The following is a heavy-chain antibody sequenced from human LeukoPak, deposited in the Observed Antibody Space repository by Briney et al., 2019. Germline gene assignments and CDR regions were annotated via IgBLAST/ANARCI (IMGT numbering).Heavy chain of an antibody. D-gene: IGHD3-3*01. CDR2: INHSGST. Sequence: SETLSLTCTVSGGSISSSSYYWGWIRQPPGKGLEWIGEINHSGSTNYNPSLKSRVTISVDTSKNQFSLKLSSVTAADTAVYYCARGQRITIFGVVTRDQYFQHWGQGTLVTVSS. CDR3: ARGQRITIFGVVTRDQYFQH. CDR1: GGSISSSSYY. J-gene: IGHJ1*01. V-gene: IGHV4-39*07.